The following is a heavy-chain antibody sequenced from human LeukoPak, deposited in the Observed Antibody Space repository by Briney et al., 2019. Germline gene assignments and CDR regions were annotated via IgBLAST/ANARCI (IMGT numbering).Heavy chain of an antibody. V-gene: IGHV4-4*02. CDR1: GGSISISNW. CDR3: ARVHNDILTDDSLGDKFDY. J-gene: IGHJ4*02. CDR2: IYHTGST. D-gene: IGHD3-9*01. Sequence: SETLSLTCAVSGGSISISNWYSWVRQPPGKGLEWIREIYHTGSTNYNPSLKSRVTISVDKSKNQVSLKLSSVTAADTAVYYCARVHNDILTDDSLGDKFDYWGQGTLVTVSS.